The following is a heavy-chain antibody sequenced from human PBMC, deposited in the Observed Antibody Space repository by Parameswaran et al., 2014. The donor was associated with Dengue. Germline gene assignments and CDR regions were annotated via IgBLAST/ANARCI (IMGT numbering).Heavy chain of an antibody. D-gene: IGHD5-12*01. V-gene: IGHV1-69*15. CDR2: IIPIFGTA. CDR3: ARDRNSGYDRGNYYYGMDV. J-gene: IGHJ6*02. Sequence: WVRQAPWDKGLEWMGRIIPIFGTANYAQKFQGRVTITADESTSTAYMELSSLRSEDTAVYYCARDRNSGYDRGNYYYGMDVWGQGDHGHRLL.